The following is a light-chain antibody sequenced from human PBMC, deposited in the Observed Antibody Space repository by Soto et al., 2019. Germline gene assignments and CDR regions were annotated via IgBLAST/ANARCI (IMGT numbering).Light chain of an antibody. Sequence: ELVLTQSPVALSLSSGERATLSCRASQSVSSTLLTWYQQKPGQAPRLLIYGVSSRATGIPDRFSGSGSGTDFTLTISRVEPEDFAVCFCQHYGDSSWTFGQGSRVEI. CDR3: QHYGDSSWT. V-gene: IGKV3-20*01. CDR1: QSVSSTL. J-gene: IGKJ1*01. CDR2: GVS.